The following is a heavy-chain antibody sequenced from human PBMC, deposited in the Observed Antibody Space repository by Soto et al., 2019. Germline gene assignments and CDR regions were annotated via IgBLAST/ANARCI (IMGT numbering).Heavy chain of an antibody. CDR2: ISGSGSSA. Sequence: PGGSLRLSCAASGFTFDNYAMTWVRQAPGKGLEWVSGISGSGSSAYYADSVKGRFTISRDNSKNTLYLQMNSLRAEDTAVYYCARSSCSGGSCFLFDFWGQGTLVTVSS. V-gene: IGHV3-23*01. J-gene: IGHJ4*02. D-gene: IGHD2-15*01. CDR3: ARSSCSGGSCFLFDF. CDR1: GFTFDNYA.